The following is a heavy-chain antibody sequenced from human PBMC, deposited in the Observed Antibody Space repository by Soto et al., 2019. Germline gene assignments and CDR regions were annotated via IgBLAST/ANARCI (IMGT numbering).Heavy chain of an antibody. CDR1: GFTFSTYR. Sequence: EAQLVESGGGLVQPGGSLRLSCAASGFTFSTYRMHWVRQAPGKGLEWVSYISSDTSNIAYADSVKGRFTISRDNAKNSLFLQMNGLRAEDTAVYYCATYDGSGSYFPDHYYYGMDVWGQGTTVTVSS. J-gene: IGHJ6*02. V-gene: IGHV3-48*01. CDR3: ATYDGSGSYFPDHYYYGMDV. D-gene: IGHD3-10*01. CDR2: ISSDTSNI.